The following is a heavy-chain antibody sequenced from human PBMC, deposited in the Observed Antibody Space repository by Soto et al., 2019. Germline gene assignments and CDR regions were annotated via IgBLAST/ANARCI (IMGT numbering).Heavy chain of an antibody. CDR3: ARDGYCSGGSCYSVPVFDY. CDR2: IWYDGSNK. D-gene: IGHD2-15*01. CDR1: GFTFISYG. J-gene: IGHJ4*02. V-gene: IGHV3-33*01. Sequence: GGSLRLSCAASGFTFISYGMHWVLQAPCKGLEWVAVIWYDGSNKYYADSVKGRFTISRDNSKNTLYLQMNSLRAEDTAVYYCARDGYCSGGSCYSVPVFDYWGQGTQVTVSS.